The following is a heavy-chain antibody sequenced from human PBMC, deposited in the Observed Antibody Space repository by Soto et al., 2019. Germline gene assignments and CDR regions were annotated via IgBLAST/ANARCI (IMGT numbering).Heavy chain of an antibody. V-gene: IGHV4-59*01. CDR3: ASDATYYYDSSGYDYYGMDV. CDR1: GGSISSYY. CDR2: IYYSGST. J-gene: IGHJ6*02. Sequence: SETLSLTCTVSGGSISSYYWSWIRQPPGKGLDWIGYIYYSGSTNYNPSLKSRVTISVDTSKNQFSLKLSSVTAADTAVYYCASDATYYYDSSGYDYYGMDVWGQGTTVTVSS. D-gene: IGHD3-22*01.